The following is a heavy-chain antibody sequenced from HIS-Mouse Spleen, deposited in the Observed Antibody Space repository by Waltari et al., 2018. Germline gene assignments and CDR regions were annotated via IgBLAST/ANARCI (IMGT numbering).Heavy chain of an antibody. CDR1: GGSISSRRYY. J-gene: IGHJ2*01. CDR2: IYYSGRT. V-gene: IGHV4-39*07. D-gene: IGHD6-13*01. Sequence: QLQLQESGQGLGKPSETLSLTCTVSGGSISSRRYYWCRVRQPPGKGLEWIGSIYYSGRTFYNPSLKSRVTISVDTSKNQFSLKLSSVTAADTAVYYCAREIPYSSSWYDWYFDLWGRGTLVTVSS. CDR3: AREIPYSSSWYDWYFDL.